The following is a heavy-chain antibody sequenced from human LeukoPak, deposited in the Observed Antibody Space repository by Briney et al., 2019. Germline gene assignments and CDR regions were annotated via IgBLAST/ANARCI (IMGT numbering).Heavy chain of an antibody. J-gene: IGHJ6*02. D-gene: IGHD4-17*01. CDR1: GFTFSEFG. CDR2: ISSNGDDT. V-gene: IGHV3-23*01. Sequence: GGSLRLSCAVSGFTFSEFGMSWVRQAPAKGLEWVSTISSNGDDTNYADSVKGRFTISRDNSKNTLYLQMNSLRAEDTAVYYCAKEIGDLRYYYYGMDVWGQGTTVTVSS. CDR3: AKEIGDLRYYYYGMDV.